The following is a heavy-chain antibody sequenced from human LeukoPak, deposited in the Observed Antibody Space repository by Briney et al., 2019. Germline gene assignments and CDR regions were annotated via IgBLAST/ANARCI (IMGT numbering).Heavy chain of an antibody. D-gene: IGHD3-10*01. Sequence: SETLSLTCTVSGGSISSYFGSWIRQPAGKGGEWMGRIYTSGSTNYNLSLKSRVTMSVDTSKNDFSLKLSSVTAADTAVYYCARSHGSGKDGFDIWGQGTMVTVSS. J-gene: IGHJ3*02. CDR2: IYTSGST. V-gene: IGHV4-4*07. CDR3: ARSHGSGKDGFDI. CDR1: GGSISSYF.